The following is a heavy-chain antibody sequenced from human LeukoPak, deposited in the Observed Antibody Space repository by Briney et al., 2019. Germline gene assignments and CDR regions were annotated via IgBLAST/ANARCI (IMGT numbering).Heavy chain of an antibody. CDR1: GGSINTSSYY. CDR2: IYYTGST. J-gene: IGHJ4*02. V-gene: IGHV4-39*01. D-gene: IGHD1-26*01. Sequence: SETLSLTCTVSGGSINTSSYYWVWIRQPPGKGLEWIGSIYYTGSTYLNPSLKSRVTMSLHTPKNRSSLKLSSVTAADTAVYYCARPQRGSYYGFDYWGQGTLVTVSS. CDR3: ARPQRGSYYGFDY.